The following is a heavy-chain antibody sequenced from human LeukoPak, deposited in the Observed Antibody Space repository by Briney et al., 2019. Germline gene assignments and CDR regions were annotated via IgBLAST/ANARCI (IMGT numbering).Heavy chain of an antibody. CDR2: IFYSGST. CDR3: ARQGGCHYYDNSGYCGPDY. Sequence: SETLSLTCTVSGGSISTSNYYWGWIRQPPGKGLEWIGNIFYSGSTYYSPSLKSRVTISVDTSKNQFSLKLSSVTAADTAVYYCARQGGCHYYDNSGYCGPDYWGQGTLVTVSS. V-gene: IGHV4-39*01. J-gene: IGHJ4*02. CDR1: GGSISTSNYY. D-gene: IGHD3-22*01.